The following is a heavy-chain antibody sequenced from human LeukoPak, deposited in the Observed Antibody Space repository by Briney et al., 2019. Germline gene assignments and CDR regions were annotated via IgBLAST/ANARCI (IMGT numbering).Heavy chain of an antibody. Sequence: GRSLRLSCAASGFTFSSYGMHWVRQAPGKGLEWVAVISYDGSNKYYADSVKGRFTISRDNSKNTLYLQMNSLRAEDTAVYYCAKAGYSSSWYVDYWGQGTLVLVSS. J-gene: IGHJ4*02. D-gene: IGHD6-13*01. CDR2: ISYDGSNK. CDR3: AKAGYSSSWYVDY. CDR1: GFTFSSYG. V-gene: IGHV3-30*18.